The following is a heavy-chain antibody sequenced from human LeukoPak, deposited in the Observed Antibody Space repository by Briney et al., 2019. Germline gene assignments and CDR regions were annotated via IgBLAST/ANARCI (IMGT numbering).Heavy chain of an antibody. Sequence: GGSLRLSCAASGFTFDDYAMHWVRQAPGKGLEWVSGISWNSGSIGYADSVKGRFTISRDNAKDSLYLQKNSLRAEDTALYYCAKAIAAAGTRAFDIWGQGTMVTVSS. D-gene: IGHD6-13*01. J-gene: IGHJ3*02. CDR3: AKAIAAAGTRAFDI. V-gene: IGHV3-9*01. CDR2: ISWNSGSI. CDR1: GFTFDDYA.